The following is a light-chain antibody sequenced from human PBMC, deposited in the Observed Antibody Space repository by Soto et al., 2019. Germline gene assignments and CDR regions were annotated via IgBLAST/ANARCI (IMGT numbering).Light chain of an antibody. Sequence: EIVLTRSPGTLSLSPGERATLSCRASQSVSSTFLAWYQQKPGQAPRLXIYGTSSRATGIPDRFSGSGSGTDFTLTISRLEPEDFAVYYCQQRSTWPKTFGGGTKVDNK. CDR2: GTS. CDR3: QQRSTWPKT. V-gene: IGKV3D-20*02. J-gene: IGKJ4*01. CDR1: QSVSSTF.